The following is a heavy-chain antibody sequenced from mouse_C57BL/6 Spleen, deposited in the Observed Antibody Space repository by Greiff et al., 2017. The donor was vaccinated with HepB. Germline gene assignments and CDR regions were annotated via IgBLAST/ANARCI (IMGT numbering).Heavy chain of an antibody. CDR3: ARGGSNYGYWYFDV. Sequence: QVQLKQPGTELVKPGASVKLSCKASGYTFTSYWMHWVKQRPGQGLEWIGNINPSNGGTNYNEKFKSKATLTVDKSSSTAYMQLSSLTSEDSAVYYCARGGSNYGYWYFDVWGTGTTVTVSS. D-gene: IGHD2-5*01. CDR2: INPSNGGT. CDR1: GYTFTSYW. V-gene: IGHV1-53*01. J-gene: IGHJ1*03.